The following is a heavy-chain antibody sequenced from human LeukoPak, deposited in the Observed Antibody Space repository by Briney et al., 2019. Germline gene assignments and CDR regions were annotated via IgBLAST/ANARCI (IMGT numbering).Heavy chain of an antibody. Sequence: GGSLRLSCAASGFTFSSYGMSWVRQAPGKGLVWVSRLNSDGSSTNYADSVKGRFTISRDNAKNTLYLQMNSLRAEDTAVYYCARDLAAVAGTGGAFDIWGQGTMVTVSS. V-gene: IGHV3-74*01. D-gene: IGHD6-19*01. J-gene: IGHJ3*02. CDR3: ARDLAAVAGTGGAFDI. CDR2: LNSDGSST. CDR1: GFTFSSYG.